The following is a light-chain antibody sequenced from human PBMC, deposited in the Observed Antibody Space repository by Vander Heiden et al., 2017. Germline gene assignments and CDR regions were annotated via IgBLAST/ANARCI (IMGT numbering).Light chain of an antibody. Sequence: QSVLTQPPSASGTPGPRVTISCSGSSSNIGSNSVFWYQLLPGTAPKLLIYQNNLRPSGVPDRFSGSKSGTSASLAISGLRSEDEADYYCAAWDDSLSGLVFGGGTKLTVL. CDR2: QNN. V-gene: IGLV1-47*01. CDR1: SSNIGSNS. CDR3: AAWDDSLSGLV. J-gene: IGLJ2*01.